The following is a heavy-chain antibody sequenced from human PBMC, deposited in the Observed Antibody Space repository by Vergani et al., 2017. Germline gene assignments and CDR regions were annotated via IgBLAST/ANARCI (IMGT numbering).Heavy chain of an antibody. CDR2: INPNSGGT. CDR1: GYTFTGYY. D-gene: IGHD5-12*01. V-gene: IGHV1-2*02. CDR3: ARDDINYVDIVATSTELLLGTFDY. J-gene: IGHJ4*02. Sequence: QVQMVQSGAEVKKPGASVKVSCKASGYTFTGYYMHWVRQAPGQGLEWMGGINPNSGGTNYAQKFQGRVTMTRDTSISTAYMELSRLRSDDTTVYYCARDDINYVDIVATSTELLLGTFDYWGQGTLVTVSS.